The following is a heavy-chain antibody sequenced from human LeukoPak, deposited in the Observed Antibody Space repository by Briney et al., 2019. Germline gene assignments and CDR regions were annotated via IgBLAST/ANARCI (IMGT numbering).Heavy chain of an antibody. V-gene: IGHV3-30-3*01. Sequence: GGSLRLSCAASGFTFSSYAMHWVRQAPGKGLEWVAVISYDGSNKYYADSVKGRFTISRDNSKNTLYLQMSSLRAEDTAVYYCARGPLYNWNYPNSVNAFDIWGQGTMVTVSS. CDR2: ISYDGSNK. CDR3: ARGPLYNWNYPNSVNAFDI. D-gene: IGHD1-7*01. CDR1: GFTFSSYA. J-gene: IGHJ3*02.